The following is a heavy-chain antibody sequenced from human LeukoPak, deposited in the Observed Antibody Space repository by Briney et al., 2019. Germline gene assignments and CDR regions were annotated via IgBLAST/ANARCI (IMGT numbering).Heavy chain of an antibody. V-gene: IGHV4-38-2*01. Sequence: GSLRLSCAASGFTFSDYYISWIRQPPGKGLEWIGSIYYSGSTYYNPSLKSRVTISVDTSKNQFSLKLSSVTAADTAVYYCARVYNLWFGELSAYAFDIWGQGTMVTVSS. J-gene: IGHJ3*02. CDR3: ARVYNLWFGELSAYAFDI. CDR2: IYYSGST. CDR1: GFTFSDYY. D-gene: IGHD3-10*01.